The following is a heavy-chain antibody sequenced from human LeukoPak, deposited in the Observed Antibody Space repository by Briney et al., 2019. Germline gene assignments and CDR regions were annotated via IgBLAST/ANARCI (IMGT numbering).Heavy chain of an antibody. CDR1: GGSISRNNYY. CDR2: IYYSGST. V-gene: IGHV4-39*01. J-gene: IGHJ4*02. Sequence: SETLSLTCTVSGGSISRNNYYWDWIHQPPGKGLEYIGSIYYSGSTYYTPSLKSRVTISVDTSKNQFSLKLSSVTATDTAVYYCARHRGSSSNFDYWGQGTLVTVSS. D-gene: IGHD6-6*01. CDR3: ARHRGSSSNFDY.